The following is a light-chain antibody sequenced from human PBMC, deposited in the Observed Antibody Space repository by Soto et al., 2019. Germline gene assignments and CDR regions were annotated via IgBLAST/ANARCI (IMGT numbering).Light chain of an antibody. J-gene: IGLJ1*01. Sequence: QSVLTQPPSVSGSPGQSVTISCTGTSSDVGGYDYVSWYQQHPGKAPKLLIYDVTKRPSGVPDRFSGSKSGNTASLTISGLQAEDEADFFCCSYGGSFPYVFGTGTKLTFL. V-gene: IGLV2-11*01. CDR3: CSYGGSFPYV. CDR1: SSDVGGYDY. CDR2: DVT.